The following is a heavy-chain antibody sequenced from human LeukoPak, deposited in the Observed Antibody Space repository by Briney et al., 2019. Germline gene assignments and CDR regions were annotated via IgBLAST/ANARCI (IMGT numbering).Heavy chain of an antibody. Sequence: SGGSLRLSCAASGLNFRAYGMSWVRQAPGKGLEWVSTISGSGDSTYHADSVKGRLTLSRDNSKNTLSLQMNSLIAEDTAVYFCARDYFGSGTYYPYQYYGMDVWGQGTTVTVSS. V-gene: IGHV3-23*01. D-gene: IGHD3-10*01. J-gene: IGHJ6*02. CDR2: ISGSGDST. CDR1: GLNFRAYG. CDR3: ARDYFGSGTYYPYQYYGMDV.